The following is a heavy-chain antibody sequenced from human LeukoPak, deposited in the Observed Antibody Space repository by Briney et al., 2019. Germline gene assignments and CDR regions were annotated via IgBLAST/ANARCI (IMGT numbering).Heavy chain of an antibody. V-gene: IGHV3-21*01. CDR1: GFTFSSYS. D-gene: IGHD4-17*01. CDR3: AKGVTPVISLQFFDY. J-gene: IGHJ4*02. Sequence: GGSLRLSCAASGFTFSSYSMNWVRQAPGKGLEWVSSISSSSSYIYSADSVKGRFTISRDNAKNSLYLQMNSLRVEDTAVYYCAKGVTPVISLQFFDYWGQGTLITVSS. CDR2: ISSSSSYI.